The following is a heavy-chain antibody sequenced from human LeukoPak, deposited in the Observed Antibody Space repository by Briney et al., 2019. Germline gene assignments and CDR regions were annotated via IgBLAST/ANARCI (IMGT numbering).Heavy chain of an antibody. CDR1: GYSFTTYW. D-gene: IGHD4-11*01. CDR3: ATPLTTPGGFDY. CDR2: IYPLDSDI. Sequence: GEPLKISCKGSGYSFTTYWIGWVRQMPGKGLEWMGIIYPLDSDIRYSPSFQGQVTISAAKSITTAYLQWSSLQASDTAMYYCATPLTTPGGFDYWGQGTLVTVSS. J-gene: IGHJ4*02. V-gene: IGHV5-51*01.